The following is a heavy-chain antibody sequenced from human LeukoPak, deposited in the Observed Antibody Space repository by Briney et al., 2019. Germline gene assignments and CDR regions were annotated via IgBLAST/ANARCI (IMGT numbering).Heavy chain of an antibody. Sequence: PSDTLSLTCTVSGGSISSYYWSWIRQPPGKGLEWIGYIYYSGSTNYNPSLKSRVTISVDTSKNQFSLKLSSVTAADTAVYYCARLRYCGGDCYSDAFDIWGQGTMVTVSS. CDR3: ARLRYCGGDCYSDAFDI. J-gene: IGHJ3*02. V-gene: IGHV4-59*08. D-gene: IGHD2-21*02. CDR2: IYYSGST. CDR1: GGSISSYY.